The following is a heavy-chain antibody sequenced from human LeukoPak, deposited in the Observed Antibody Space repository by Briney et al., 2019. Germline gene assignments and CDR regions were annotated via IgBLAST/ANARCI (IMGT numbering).Heavy chain of an antibody. V-gene: IGHV4-34*01. D-gene: IGHD1-1*01. Sequence: SETLSLTCAAYGWTFSGYYWTWIRRTPGKGLEWIGEINHSGNTKYYPSLQSRVIMSVDTSKNQLSLKLSSVTAADTSVYFCARDAQMRSNCRGRRCYYMDVWGTGTTVTVSS. J-gene: IGHJ6*03. CDR3: ARDAQMRSNCRGRRCYYMDV. CDR2: INHSGNT. CDR1: GWTFSGYY.